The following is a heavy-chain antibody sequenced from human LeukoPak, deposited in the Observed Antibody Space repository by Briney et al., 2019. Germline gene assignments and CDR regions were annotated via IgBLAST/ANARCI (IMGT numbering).Heavy chain of an antibody. V-gene: IGHV3-30*14. J-gene: IGHJ4*02. CDR3: ARLSANSSAYFFDY. D-gene: IGHD3-22*01. CDR1: GFTFSNFD. Sequence: GGSLRLSCAASGFTFSNFDMHWVRQAPGKGLEWVAVILYDGSQEYYADSVKGRFTISRDTSKNTLYLQMNSLRAEDTAVYYCARLSANSSAYFFDYWGQGTLVTVSS. CDR2: ILYDGSQE.